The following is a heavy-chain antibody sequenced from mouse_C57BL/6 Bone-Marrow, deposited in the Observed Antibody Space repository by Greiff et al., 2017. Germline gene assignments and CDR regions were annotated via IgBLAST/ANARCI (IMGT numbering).Heavy chain of an antibody. Sequence: EVQGVESGGGLVQPKGSLKLSCAASGFSFNTYAMNWVRQAPGKGLEWVARIRSKSNNYATYYADSVKDRFTISRDDSESMLYLQMNNLKTEDAAMYYCVRHDYDGWGQGTSVTVSS. J-gene: IGHJ4*01. D-gene: IGHD2-4*01. V-gene: IGHV10-1*01. CDR2: IRSKSNNYAT. CDR1: GFSFNTYA. CDR3: VRHDYDG.